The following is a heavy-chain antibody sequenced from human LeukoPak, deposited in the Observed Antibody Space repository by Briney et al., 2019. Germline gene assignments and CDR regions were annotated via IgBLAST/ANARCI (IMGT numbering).Heavy chain of an antibody. D-gene: IGHD2-8*01. J-gene: IGHJ4*02. CDR2: IYYSGRN. CDR3: ASLGVTYDF. Sequence: SESLSLTCTVSDGSISNYYWSWLRQPPGKGVEWIGYIYYSGRNNFNPSLKSRVTISLDASKNQVSLKLSSVTAADTALYYCASLGVTYDFWGQGTRVTVSS. CDR1: DGSISNYY. V-gene: IGHV4-59*08.